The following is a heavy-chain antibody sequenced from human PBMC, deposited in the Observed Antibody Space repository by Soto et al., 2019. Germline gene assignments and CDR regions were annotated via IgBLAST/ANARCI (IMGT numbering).Heavy chain of an antibody. CDR2: INPNGGGT. D-gene: IGHD1-26*01. CDR3: ASPTTPPYYYYYYGMDV. CDR1: GYTFTGYY. V-gene: IGHV1-2*02. J-gene: IGHJ6*02. Sequence: GXSVKVSCKASGYTFTGYYMHWVRQAPGQGLEWMGWINPNGGGTNYAQKFQGRVTMTRDTSISTAYMELSRLRSDDTAVYYCASPTTPPYYYYYYGMDVWGQGTTVTVSS.